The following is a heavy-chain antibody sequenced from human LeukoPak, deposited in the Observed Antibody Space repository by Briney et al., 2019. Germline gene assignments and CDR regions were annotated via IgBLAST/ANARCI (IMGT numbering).Heavy chain of an antibody. CDR3: TRSPPVAGTGSRYFDY. Sequence: GASVKVSCKASGYTFTSYDINWVRQATGQGLEWMGWMNPNSGNTGYAQKFQGRVTITRNTSISTAYMELSSLRSEDTAVYYCTRSPPVAGTGSRYFDYWGQGTLVTVSS. CDR1: GYTFTSYD. J-gene: IGHJ4*02. CDR2: MNPNSGNT. D-gene: IGHD6-19*01. V-gene: IGHV1-8*03.